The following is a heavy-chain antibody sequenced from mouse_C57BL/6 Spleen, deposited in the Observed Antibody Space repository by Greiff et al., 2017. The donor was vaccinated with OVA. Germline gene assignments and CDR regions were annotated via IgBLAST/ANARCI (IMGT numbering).Heavy chain of an antibody. D-gene: IGHD4-1*01. Sequence: QVQLKESGPGLVQPSQSLSITCTVPGFSLTSYGVHWVRQPPGKGLEWLGVIWSGGSTDYTAAFISRLSISKDNSKSQVFFKMNSLQADDTAIYYCAKLTGDSYFDVCGTQTTVTASS. V-gene: IGHV2-4*01. CDR1: GFSLTSYG. J-gene: IGHJ1*03. CDR2: IWSGGST. CDR3: AKLTGDSYFDV.